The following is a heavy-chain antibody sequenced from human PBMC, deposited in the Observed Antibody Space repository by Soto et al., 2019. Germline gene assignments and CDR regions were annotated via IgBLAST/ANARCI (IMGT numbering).Heavy chain of an antibody. J-gene: IGHJ6*02. Sequence: QVQLQESGPGLVKSSQTLSLICTVSGGSISSGGNYWSWIRQHPGKGLEWIGYIYHSGSTYYNPSLKSRVTISVDTSKNQFSLKLNSVTAADTAVYYCARARMVRGVIYYYGMDVWGQGTTVTVSS. D-gene: IGHD3-10*01. CDR3: ARARMVRGVIYYYGMDV. V-gene: IGHV4-31*03. CDR2: IYHSGST. CDR1: GGSISSGGNY.